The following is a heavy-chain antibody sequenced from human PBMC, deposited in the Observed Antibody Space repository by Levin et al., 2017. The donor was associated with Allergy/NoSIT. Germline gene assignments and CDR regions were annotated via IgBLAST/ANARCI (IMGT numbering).Heavy chain of an antibody. Sequence: GGSLRLSCAASGFTFSSYGMHWVRQAPGKGLEWVAVISYDGSNKYYADSVKGRFTISRDNSKNTLYLQMNSLRAEDTAVYYCAKVRHFIIDGFDYWGQGTLVTVSS. CDR1: GFTFSSYG. D-gene: IGHD3-10*01. V-gene: IGHV3-30*18. CDR3: AKVRHFIIDGFDY. J-gene: IGHJ4*02. CDR2: ISYDGSNK.